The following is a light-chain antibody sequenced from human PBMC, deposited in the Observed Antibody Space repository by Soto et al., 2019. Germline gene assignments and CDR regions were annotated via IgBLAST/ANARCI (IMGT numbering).Light chain of an antibody. CDR1: QSFRGT. Sequence: DIQMTQSPSTLSASVGDRVTITCRASQSFRGTLAWYQQKPGKAPKLLIYDASSLERGVPSRFSGSGSGTEFTLTISRLQPDDFATYYCQQYDTYSRTFGQGTKVVFK. J-gene: IGKJ1*01. CDR2: DAS. V-gene: IGKV1-5*01. CDR3: QQYDTYSRT.